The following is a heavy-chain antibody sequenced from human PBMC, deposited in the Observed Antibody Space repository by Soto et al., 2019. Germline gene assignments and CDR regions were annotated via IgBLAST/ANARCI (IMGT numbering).Heavy chain of an antibody. CDR2: ISAYNGNT. Sequence: ASVKVSCKASGYTFTSYGISWVRQAPGQGLEWMGWISAYNGNTNYAQKLRGRVTMTTDISTSTAYMELRSLRSDDTAVYYCARLLYYDSSGYYSWGQGTLVTVSS. D-gene: IGHD3-22*01. CDR3: ARLLYYDSSGYYS. V-gene: IGHV1-18*01. CDR1: GYTFTSYG. J-gene: IGHJ4*02.